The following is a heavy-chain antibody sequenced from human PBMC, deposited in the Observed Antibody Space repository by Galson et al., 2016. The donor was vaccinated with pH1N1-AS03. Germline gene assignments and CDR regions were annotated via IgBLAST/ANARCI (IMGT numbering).Heavy chain of an antibody. Sequence: SLRLSCAASGFAFSRCWMSWVRQAPGKGLEWVANLNPDGDYKQYVDSVKGRFTISRDNTRNSLYLQMNSLKVEETAIYYCGPNPEYGEGAYWGQGALVTVSS. CDR1: GFAFSRCW. CDR2: LNPDGDYK. D-gene: IGHD4-17*01. CDR3: GPNPEYGEGAY. J-gene: IGHJ4*02. V-gene: IGHV3-7*01.